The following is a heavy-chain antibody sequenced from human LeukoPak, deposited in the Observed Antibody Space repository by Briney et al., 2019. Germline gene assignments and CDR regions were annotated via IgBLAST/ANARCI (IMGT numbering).Heavy chain of an antibody. V-gene: IGHV3-48*03. J-gene: IGHJ5*02. CDR3: ARDTVNGPFVISLDL. Sequence: GGSLRLSCAASGFSFSSSEMNWVRQAPGKGPEWVSHISRGGNTEYYADSVRGRFTVSRDNAKNLLYLQMNSLRDEDTAVYYCARDTVNGPFVISLDLWGQGALATVSS. D-gene: IGHD2-8*01. CDR2: ISRGGNTE. CDR1: GFSFSSSE.